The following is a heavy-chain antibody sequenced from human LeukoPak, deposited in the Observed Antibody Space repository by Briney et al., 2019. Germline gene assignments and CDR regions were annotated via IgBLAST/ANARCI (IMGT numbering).Heavy chain of an antibody. CDR1: GGTFSSYA. Sequence: GASVKVSCKASGGTFSSYAISWVRQAPGQGLEWMGWVSTYNDDTNYAQNFQGRVTMTTDTSTNTAYMELRSLRSDDTALYYCARDWYCTGGICNDCFDPWGQGTLVTVSS. CDR2: VSTYNDDT. D-gene: IGHD2-8*02. V-gene: IGHV1-18*01. J-gene: IGHJ5*02. CDR3: ARDWYCTGGICNDCFDP.